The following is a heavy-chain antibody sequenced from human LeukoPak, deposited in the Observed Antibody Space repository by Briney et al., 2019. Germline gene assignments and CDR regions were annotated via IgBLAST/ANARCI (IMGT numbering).Heavy chain of an antibody. J-gene: IGHJ4*02. Sequence: GGSLRLSCAASGFTFSSYSMNGVRQAPGKGLEWVSSSSSSSSYIYYADPVKGRFTISRDNAKNSLYLQMNSLRAEDTAVYYCARDPRGYNWNDVGYFDYWGQGTLVTVSS. D-gene: IGHD1-1*01. CDR3: ARDPRGYNWNDVGYFDY. V-gene: IGHV3-21*01. CDR2: SSSSSSYI. CDR1: GFTFSSYS.